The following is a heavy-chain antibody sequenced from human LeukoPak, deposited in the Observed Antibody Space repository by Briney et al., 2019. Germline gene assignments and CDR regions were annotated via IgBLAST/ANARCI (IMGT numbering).Heavy chain of an antibody. CDR2: IYTSGST. CDR3: ARDQDGTVTTGYYYYYMDV. CDR1: GGSISSYY. D-gene: IGHD4-17*01. Sequence: SETLSLTCTVSGGSISSYYWSWIRQPAGKGLEWIGRIYTSGSTNYSPSLKSRVTMSVDTSKNQFSLKLSSVTAADTAVYYCARDQDGTVTTGYYYYYMDVWGKGTTVTVSS. V-gene: IGHV4-4*07. J-gene: IGHJ6*03.